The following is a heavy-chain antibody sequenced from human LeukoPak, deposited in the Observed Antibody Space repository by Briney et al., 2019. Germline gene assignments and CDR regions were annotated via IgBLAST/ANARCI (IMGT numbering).Heavy chain of an antibody. J-gene: IGHJ4*02. D-gene: IGHD6-13*01. Sequence: GGSLRLSCAASGFTFSNYAMHWVRQTPGKGLEWVASIIFTGDYKHYADSVKGRFSISRDGADNSLYLQMSSLRAGDTAVYFCARIGAAAAKGEFDHWGQGTLVTVSS. CDR3: ARIGAAAAKGEFDH. CDR1: GFTFSNYA. CDR2: IIFTGDYK. V-gene: IGHV3-21*01.